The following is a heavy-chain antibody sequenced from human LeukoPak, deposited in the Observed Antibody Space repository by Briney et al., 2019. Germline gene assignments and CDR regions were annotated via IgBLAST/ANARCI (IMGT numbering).Heavy chain of an antibody. Sequence: SCKVSGYTLTELSMHWVRQAPGKGLEWVAVISYDGSNKYYADSVKGRFTISRDNSKNTLYLQMNSLRAEDTAVYYCARDVLTGLPGIAGYWGQGTLVTVSS. CDR2: ISYDGSNK. V-gene: IGHV3-30-3*01. CDR1: GYTLTELS. CDR3: ARDVLTGLPGIAGY. D-gene: IGHD6-13*01. J-gene: IGHJ4*02.